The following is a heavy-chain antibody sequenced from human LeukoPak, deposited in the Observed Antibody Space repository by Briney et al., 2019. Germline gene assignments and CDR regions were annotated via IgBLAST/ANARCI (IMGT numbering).Heavy chain of an antibody. CDR3: ARGLRGIYGSGSLGDYYYYMDV. Sequence: ASVTVSCTASGGTFSSYAISWVRQATGQGLEWMGWMNPNSGNTGYAQKFQGRVTITRNTSISTAYMELSSLRSEDTAVYYCARGLRGIYGSGSLGDYYYYMDVWGKGTTVTVSS. CDR2: MNPNSGNT. D-gene: IGHD3-10*01. CDR1: GGTFSSYA. V-gene: IGHV1-8*03. J-gene: IGHJ6*03.